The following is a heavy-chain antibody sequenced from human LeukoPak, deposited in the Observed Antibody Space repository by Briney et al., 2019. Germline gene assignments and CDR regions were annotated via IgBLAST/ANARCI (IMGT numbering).Heavy chain of an antibody. CDR1: GGSISSSSYY. J-gene: IGHJ4*02. V-gene: IGHV4-61*05. D-gene: IGHD4-17*01. CDR2: IYYSGST. Sequence: SETLSLTCTVSGGSISSSSYYWGWIRQPPGKGLEWIGYIYYSGSTNYNPSLKSRVTISVDTSKNQFSLKLSSVTAADTAVYYCARVSVTTGAFDYWGQGTLVTVSS. CDR3: ARVSVTTGAFDY.